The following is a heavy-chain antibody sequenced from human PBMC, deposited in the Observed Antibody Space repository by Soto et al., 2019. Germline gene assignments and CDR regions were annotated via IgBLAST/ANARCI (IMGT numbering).Heavy chain of an antibody. Sequence: ASVKVSCKASGGTFSSYAMHWVRQAPGQRLEWMGWISAGDGNTKYSQNFQGRVTITRVTSASTAYMELSSLRSEDTAVYYCARDRYCSSISCYGDAFDIWGQGTMVTVSS. V-gene: IGHV1-3*01. CDR1: GGTFSSYA. CDR3: ARDRYCSSISCYGDAFDI. CDR2: ISAGDGNT. J-gene: IGHJ3*02. D-gene: IGHD2-2*01.